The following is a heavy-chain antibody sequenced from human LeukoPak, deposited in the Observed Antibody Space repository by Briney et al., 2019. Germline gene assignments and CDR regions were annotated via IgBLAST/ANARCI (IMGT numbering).Heavy chain of an antibody. CDR1: GYSISSGYY. CDR3: AMKAVPRPRLYDAFDF. CDR2: IYHSGST. J-gene: IGHJ3*01. Sequence: PSETLSLTCTVSGYSISSGYYWGWIRQPPGKGLEWIGSIYHSGSTYYNPSLKSRVTISVDTSKNQFSLKLSSVTAADTAVYYCAMKAVPRPRLYDAFDFWGQGTVVTVSS. D-gene: IGHD2-2*02. V-gene: IGHV4-38-2*02.